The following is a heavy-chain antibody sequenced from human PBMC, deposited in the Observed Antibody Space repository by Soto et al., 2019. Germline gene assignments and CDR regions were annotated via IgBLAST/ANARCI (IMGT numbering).Heavy chain of an antibody. D-gene: IGHD3-3*01. CDR1: GYTFTSYG. V-gene: IGHV1-18*01. CDR3: ARARLDFWSGYINWFDP. CDR2: ISAYNGNT. Sequence: QVQLVQSGAEVKKPGASVKVSCKASGYTFTSYGISWVRQAPGQGLEWMGWISAYNGNTNYAQKLQGRVTMTTDTSTSTAYMELRSMRSDDTAVYYCARARLDFWSGYINWFDPWGQGTLVTVSS. J-gene: IGHJ5*02.